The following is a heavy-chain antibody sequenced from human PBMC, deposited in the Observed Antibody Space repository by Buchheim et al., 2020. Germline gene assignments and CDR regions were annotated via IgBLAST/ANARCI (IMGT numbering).Heavy chain of an antibody. D-gene: IGHD3-22*01. CDR3: ARAFDSTGYYSEI. V-gene: IGHV1-2*02. Sequence: QVQLVQSGAEVKKPGASVKVSCKASGYTFTGYYLHWVRQAPGQGLEWMGWINPNNGGTNSAQKFQGRVTMTRDTSISTAYMELSRLRSDDTAVDYCARAFDSTGYYSEIWGQGAL. CDR1: GYTFTGYY. CDR2: INPNNGGT. J-gene: IGHJ4*02.